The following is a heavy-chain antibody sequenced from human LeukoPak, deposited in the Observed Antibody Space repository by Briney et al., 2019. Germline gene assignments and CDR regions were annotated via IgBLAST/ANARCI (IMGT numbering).Heavy chain of an antibody. CDR3: ARAGAAALGP. D-gene: IGHD6-13*01. J-gene: IGHJ5*02. Sequence: SETLSLTCTVSGGSIRSSYYYWGWIRQPPGKGLEWIGSIYDSGSTYYNPSLKSRVAISVDTSKNQFSLKLNSVTAADTAVYYCARAGAAALGPWGQGTLVTVSS. V-gene: IGHV4-39*01. CDR2: IYDSGST. CDR1: GGSIRSSYYY.